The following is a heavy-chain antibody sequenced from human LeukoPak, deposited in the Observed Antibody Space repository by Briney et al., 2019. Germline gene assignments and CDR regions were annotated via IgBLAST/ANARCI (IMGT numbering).Heavy chain of an antibody. D-gene: IGHD4-23*01. J-gene: IGHJ3*01. CDR1: GFTFSAYN. CDR2: ITTSSTYM. V-gene: IGHV3-21*01. CDR3: ARSQKETHLGAYGGFRDAFDV. Sequence: PGGSLRLSCAASGFTFSAYNMNWVRRTPGKGLEWVSSITTSSTYMFYADSVRGRFTISRDNAENALYLQMNSLRDEDTAVYYCARSQKETHLGAYGGFRDAFDVWGQGTMVIASS.